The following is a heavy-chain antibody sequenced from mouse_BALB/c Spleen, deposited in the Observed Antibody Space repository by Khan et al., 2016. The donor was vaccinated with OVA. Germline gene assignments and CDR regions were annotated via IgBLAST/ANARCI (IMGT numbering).Heavy chain of an antibody. D-gene: IGHD1-1*01. CDR1: GYSITSDYA. J-gene: IGHJ2*01. CDR3: ARVYGGDFDY. V-gene: IGHV3-2*02. CDR2: ISYSGNT. Sequence: VQLKESGPGLVKPSQSLSLTCTVTGYSITSDYAWNWIRQFPGNKLEWMGYISYSGNTNYNPSLKSRISITRDTSENQFFLQLNSVTTEDTATDYCARVYGGDFDYWGQGITLTVSS.